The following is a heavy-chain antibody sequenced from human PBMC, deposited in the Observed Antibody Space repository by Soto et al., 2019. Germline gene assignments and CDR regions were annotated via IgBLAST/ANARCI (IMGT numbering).Heavy chain of an antibody. Sequence: QVQLAESGGGVVQPGRSLRLSCTTSGFVFNDYDIHWVRQAPGKGLAWLASISYDGSNRYYADSVKGRFTISRDNYKNTLSLQINSLGTEDTAVYYCSRGIKGGLDAWGPGTLVTVSS. CDR2: ISYDGSNR. CDR1: GFVFNDYD. J-gene: IGHJ5*02. V-gene: IGHV3-30*03. CDR3: SRGIKGGLDA. D-gene: IGHD2-21*01.